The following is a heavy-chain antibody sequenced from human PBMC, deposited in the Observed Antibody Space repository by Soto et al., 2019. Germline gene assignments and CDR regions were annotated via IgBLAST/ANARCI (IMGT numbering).Heavy chain of an antibody. D-gene: IGHD2-8*02. Sequence: ASVKVSCKASGYTFTNYYIYWVRQAPGQGLEWMGIINPSGGTTGYTPKFQGRLTMTRETSTNTVYMELNSLRSEDTALYFCARRDTGGFLRYFDNWGQGTLVTVSS. CDR3: ARRDTGGFLRYFDN. CDR2: INPSGGTT. J-gene: IGHJ4*02. CDR1: GYTFTNYY. V-gene: IGHV1-46*01.